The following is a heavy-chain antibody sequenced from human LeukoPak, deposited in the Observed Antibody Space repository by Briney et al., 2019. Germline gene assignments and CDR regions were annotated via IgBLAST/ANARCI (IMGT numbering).Heavy chain of an antibody. Sequence: GGSPRLSCAASGFTFSIYAMNWVRQAPGKGLGWVSVISGRGEHTYYADSVKGRFTISRDNSNNTLYLQMNSLRAEDAAVYYCARDLSGDWYFDLWGRGTLVTVSS. D-gene: IGHD7-27*01. CDR1: GFTFSIYA. CDR2: ISGRGEHT. V-gene: IGHV3-23*01. CDR3: ARDLSGDWYFDL. J-gene: IGHJ2*01.